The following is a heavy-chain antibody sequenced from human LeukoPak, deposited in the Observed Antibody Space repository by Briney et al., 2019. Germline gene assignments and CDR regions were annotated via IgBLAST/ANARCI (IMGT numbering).Heavy chain of an antibody. V-gene: IGHV1-18*01. CDR3: ARDLRYSRAWYPSGMDV. Sequence: ASVTVSCTVSGYTFSSDGIGGGRQAPGQGVEWRGWISAYNGNTNYAQTLQGRVTMTTATSTSTAYMELSSLRSDDTAVYYCARDLRYSRAWYPSGMDVWGKGTTVTISS. CDR1: GYTFSSDG. CDR2: ISAYNGNT. J-gene: IGHJ6*03. D-gene: IGHD6-19*01.